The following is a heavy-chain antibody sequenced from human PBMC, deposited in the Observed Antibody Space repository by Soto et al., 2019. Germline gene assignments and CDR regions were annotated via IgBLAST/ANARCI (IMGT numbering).Heavy chain of an antibody. D-gene: IGHD4-17*01. Sequence: SETLSLTCTVSGGSISSYYWSWIRQPPGKGLEWIGYIYYSGSTNYNPSLKSRVTISVDTSKNQFSLKLSSVTAADTAVYYCARRVLYGDFDYWGQGTLVTV. J-gene: IGHJ4*02. CDR3: ARRVLYGDFDY. CDR2: IYYSGST. V-gene: IGHV4-59*01. CDR1: GGSISSYY.